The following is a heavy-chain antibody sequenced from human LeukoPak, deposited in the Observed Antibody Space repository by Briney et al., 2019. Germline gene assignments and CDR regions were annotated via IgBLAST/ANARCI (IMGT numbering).Heavy chain of an antibody. CDR3: AKDGDSSGYYANYFDY. CDR1: GFTFSSYA. CDR2: ISGSGGST. V-gene: IGHV3-23*01. D-gene: IGHD3-22*01. Sequence: PGGSLRLSCAASGFTFSSYAMSWVRQAPGKGLEWVSAISGSGGSTYYADSVKGRFTISRDNSKNTLYLQMNSLRAEDTAVYYCAKDGDSSGYYANYFDYWGQGTLVTVSS. J-gene: IGHJ4*02.